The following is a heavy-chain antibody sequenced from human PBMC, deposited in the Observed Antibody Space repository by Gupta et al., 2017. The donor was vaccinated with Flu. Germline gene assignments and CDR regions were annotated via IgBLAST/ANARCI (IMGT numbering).Heavy chain of an antibody. V-gene: IGHV4-39*01. D-gene: IGHD3-16*02. Sequence: VRQSPGKGLEWIGTIHNLGTTYNNPSLQSRVTTSVDTSKSQFSLNLRSVTAADTAVYYCASLPTGYPNWFAPWGRGRLVTVS. J-gene: IGHJ5*02. CDR3: ASLPTGYPNWFAP. CDR2: IHNLGTT.